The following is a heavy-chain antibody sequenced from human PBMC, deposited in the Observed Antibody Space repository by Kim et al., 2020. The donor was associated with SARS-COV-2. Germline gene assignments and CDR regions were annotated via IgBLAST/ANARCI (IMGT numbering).Heavy chain of an antibody. CDR1: GYTFTSYD. D-gene: IGHD3-3*01. CDR3: ARGNFGSKHYYYYYMDV. J-gene: IGHJ6*03. Sequence: ASVKVSCKASGYTFTSYDINWVRQATGQGLEWMGWMNPNSGNTGYAQKFQGRVTMTRNTSISTAYMELSSLRSEDTAVYYCARGNFGSKHYYYYYMDVWGKGTTVTVSS. CDR2: MNPNSGNT. V-gene: IGHV1-8*01.